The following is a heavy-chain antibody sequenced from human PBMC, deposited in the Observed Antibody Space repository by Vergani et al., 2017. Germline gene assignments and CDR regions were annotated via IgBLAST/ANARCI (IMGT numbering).Heavy chain of an antibody. CDR1: GFTFSSYS. CDR3: AEGGDNWNLVYYYGMDV. Sequence: EVQLVESGGGLVQPGGSLRLSCAASGFTFSSYSMSWVRQAPGKGLEWVSAISGSGGSTYYADSVKGRFTISRDNSKNTLYLQMNSLGAEDTAVYYCAEGGDNWNLVYYYGMDVWGQGTTVTVSS. J-gene: IGHJ6*02. D-gene: IGHD1-7*01. V-gene: IGHV3-23*04. CDR2: ISGSGGST.